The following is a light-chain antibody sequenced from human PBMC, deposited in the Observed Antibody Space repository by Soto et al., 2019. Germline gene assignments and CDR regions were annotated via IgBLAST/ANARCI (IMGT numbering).Light chain of an antibody. J-gene: IGKJ2*01. CDR3: HQRFTSPRT. CDR2: AAS. Sequence: EIELTQSPGTLSLSPGERASFSCRASQSVGTDYLGWYQHKPGQAPRLLIRAASRRATDIPDRFSGSGSGTDFTLTINKLDPEDSAVYYCHQRFTSPRTFGQGTKLEIK. V-gene: IGKV3-20*01. CDR1: QSVGTDY.